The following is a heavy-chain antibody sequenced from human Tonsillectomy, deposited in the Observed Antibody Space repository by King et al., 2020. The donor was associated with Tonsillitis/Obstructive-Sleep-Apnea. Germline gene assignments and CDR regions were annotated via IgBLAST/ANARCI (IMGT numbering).Heavy chain of an antibody. CDR1: GGSFSGYY. Sequence: VQLQQWGAGLLKPSETLSLTCAVYGGSFSGYYWIWIRQPPGKGLEWIGEVNHSGSTNYNPSLKSRVTIAVDTSKNQFSLKLTSVTAADTAVYYCARRNLAGLAAGPEGYCMDVWGKGTTVTVSS. CDR3: ARRNLAGLAAGPEGYCMDV. CDR2: VNHSGST. D-gene: IGHD6-13*01. V-gene: IGHV4-34*01. J-gene: IGHJ6*03.